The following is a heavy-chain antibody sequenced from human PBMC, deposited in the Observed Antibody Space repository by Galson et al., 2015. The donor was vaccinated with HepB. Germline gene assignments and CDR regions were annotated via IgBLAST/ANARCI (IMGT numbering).Heavy chain of an antibody. CDR3: ASEVAATDAFDI. D-gene: IGHD2-15*01. CDR2: IIPIFGTA. CDR1: GGAFSSYA. J-gene: IGHJ3*02. Sequence: SVKVSCKASGGAFSSYAISWVRQAPGQGLEWMGGIIPIFGTANYAQKFQGRVTITADKSTSTAYMELSSLRSEDTAVYYCASEVAATDAFDIWGQGTLVTVSS. V-gene: IGHV1-69*06.